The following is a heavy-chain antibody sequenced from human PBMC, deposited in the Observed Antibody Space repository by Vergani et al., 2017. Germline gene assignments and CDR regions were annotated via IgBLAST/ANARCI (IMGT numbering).Heavy chain of an antibody. V-gene: IGHV4-59*01. J-gene: IGHJ4*02. CDR1: GGSLSGYY. Sequence: QVQLQESGPGLVRPSETLSLTCTVSGGSLSGYYWNWIRQTPGEGLEWSGYVEDSGYFNYNPSLKTRVSMSSDTSNKQFSLMLSSVTVADTAVYYCARSIVSRNPPDYFDNWGQGTLVTVSS. D-gene: IGHD1-14*01. CDR3: ARSIVSRNPPDYFDN. CDR2: VEDSGYF.